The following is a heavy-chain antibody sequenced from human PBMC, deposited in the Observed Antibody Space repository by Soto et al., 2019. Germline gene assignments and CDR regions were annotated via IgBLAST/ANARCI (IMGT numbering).Heavy chain of an antibody. CDR2: IYYSGST. D-gene: IGHD4-17*01. J-gene: IGHJ4*02. Sequence: QVQLQESGPGLVKPSQTLSLTCTVSGGSISSGGYYWSWIRQHPGKGLEWIGYIYYSGSTYYNPSLKSRVXXXVXASKNQFSLKLSSVTAADTAVYYCARKATVTTCFDYWGQGTLVTVSS. CDR1: GGSISSGGYY. CDR3: ARKATVTTCFDY. V-gene: IGHV4-31*03.